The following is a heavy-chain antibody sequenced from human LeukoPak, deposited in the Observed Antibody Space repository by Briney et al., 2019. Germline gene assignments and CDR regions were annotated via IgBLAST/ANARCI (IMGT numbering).Heavy chain of an antibody. CDR3: ARSYVVVTAIPSYYFDY. CDR1: GGTFSSYA. D-gene: IGHD2-21*02. CDR2: IIPIFGTA. V-gene: IGHV1-69*13. J-gene: IGHJ4*02. Sequence: SVKVSCKASGGTFSSYAISWVRQAPGQGLEWMGGIIPIFGTANYAQKFQGRVTITADESTSTAYMELSSLRSEDTAVYYCARSYVVVTAIPSYYFDYWGQGTLVTVSS.